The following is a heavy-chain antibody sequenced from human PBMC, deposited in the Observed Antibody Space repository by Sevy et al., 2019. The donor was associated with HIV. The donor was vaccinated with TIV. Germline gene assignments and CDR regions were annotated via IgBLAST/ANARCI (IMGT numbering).Heavy chain of an antibody. J-gene: IGHJ6*02. CDR1: GYTFTGYY. Sequence: ASVKVSCKASGYTFTGYYMHWVRQAPGQGLEWMGWINPNSGGTNYAQKFQGRVTMTRDTSISTAYMELSRLRSDDTAVYYGARSGSLYYYYYGMDVWGQGTTVTVSS. CDR2: INPNSGGT. V-gene: IGHV1-2*02. CDR3: ARSGSLYYYYYGMDV.